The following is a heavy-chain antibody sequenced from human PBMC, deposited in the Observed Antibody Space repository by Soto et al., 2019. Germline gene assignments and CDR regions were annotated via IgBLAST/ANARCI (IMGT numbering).Heavy chain of an antibody. V-gene: IGHV4-31*03. D-gene: IGHD5-18*01. CDR1: GGSISSGGYY. J-gene: IGHJ4*02. Sequence: PSDTLSLTCTVSGGSISSGGYYWSWIRQHPGKGLEWIGYIYYSGSTYYNQSLKSRVTISVGTSKNQFSLKLSSVTAAETAVYYCATTYLQDTAIHYDYWGQGTLVTVSS. CDR3: ATTYLQDTAIHYDY. CDR2: IYYSGST.